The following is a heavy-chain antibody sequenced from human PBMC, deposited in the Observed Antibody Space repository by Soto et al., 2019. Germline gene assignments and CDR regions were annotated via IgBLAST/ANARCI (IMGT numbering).Heavy chain of an antibody. J-gene: IGHJ5*02. CDR3: ARECGSAGFGIPRARGRWFDP. D-gene: IGHD3-10*01. V-gene: IGHV1-18*01. CDR1: GYTFTSYG. CDR2: ISAYNGNT. Sequence: QVQLVQSGAEVKKPGASVKVSCKASGYTFTSYGISWVRQAPGQGLEWMGWISAYNGNTNYAQKLQGRVTMTTDTSTTTAYMELRSLRSDDTAVYYCARECGSAGFGIPRARGRWFDPWGQGTLVTVSS.